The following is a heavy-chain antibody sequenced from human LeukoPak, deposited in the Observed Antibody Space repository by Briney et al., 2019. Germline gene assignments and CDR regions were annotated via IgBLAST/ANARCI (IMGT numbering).Heavy chain of an antibody. CDR3: ARIFRRTYDY. CDR1: GGSFRGYY. CDR2: INHSGST. V-gene: IGHV4-34*01. Sequence: SETLSLTCAVYGGSFRGYYWSWIRQPPGKGLEWIGEINHSGSTNYNPSLKSRVTISVDTSKNQFSLKLSSVTAADTAVYYCARIFRRTYDYWGQGTLVTVSS. J-gene: IGHJ4*02.